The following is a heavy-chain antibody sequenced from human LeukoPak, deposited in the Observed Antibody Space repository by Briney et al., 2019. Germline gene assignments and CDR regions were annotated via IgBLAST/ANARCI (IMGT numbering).Heavy chain of an antibody. Sequence: SGGSLRLSCAASGFTFSSYGMHWVRQAPGKGLEWVAFIRYDGSNKYYADSVKGRFTISRDNSKNTLYLHVNSLRPEDTAVYYCAKGSDYEAQYYYYYMDVWGEGTTVTISS. D-gene: IGHD5-12*01. CDR3: AKGSDYEAQYYYYYMDV. V-gene: IGHV3-30*02. CDR1: GFTFSSYG. CDR2: IRYDGSNK. J-gene: IGHJ6*03.